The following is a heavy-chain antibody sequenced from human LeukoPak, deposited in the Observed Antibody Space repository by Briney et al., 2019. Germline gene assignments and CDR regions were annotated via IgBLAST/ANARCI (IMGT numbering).Heavy chain of an antibody. CDR3: ARDLYHDSSGYYRWFDP. D-gene: IGHD3-22*01. CDR2: MNPNSGNT. CDR1: GYTFTSYD. J-gene: IGHJ5*02. Sequence: GASVKVSCKASGYTFTSYDINWVRQATGQGLEWMGWMNPNSGNTGYAQKFQGRVTMTRNTSISTAYMKLSSLRSEDTAVYYCARDLYHDSSGYYRWFDPWGQGTLVTVSS. V-gene: IGHV1-8*01.